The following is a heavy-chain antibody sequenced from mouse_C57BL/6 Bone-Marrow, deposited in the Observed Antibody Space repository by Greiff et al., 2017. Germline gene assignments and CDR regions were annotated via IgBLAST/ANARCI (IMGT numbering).Heavy chain of an antibody. CDR3: EFITTVVATKKCDY. J-gene: IGHJ2*01. Sequence: VQLQQSGAELVRPGSSVKMSCKTSGYTFPSYGINWVKQRPGQGLEWIGYIYIGNGYTEYNEKFKGKATLTSDTSSSTAYMQLSSLTSEDSAIYFCEFITTVVATKKCDYWGQGTTLTVSS. CDR2: IYIGNGYT. CDR1: GYTFPSYG. D-gene: IGHD1-1*01. V-gene: IGHV1-58*01.